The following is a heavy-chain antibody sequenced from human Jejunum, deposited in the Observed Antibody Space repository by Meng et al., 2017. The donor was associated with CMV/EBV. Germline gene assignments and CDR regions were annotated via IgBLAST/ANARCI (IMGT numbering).Heavy chain of an antibody. D-gene: IGHD5-12*01. V-gene: IGHV3-30*04. CDR3: VREPMDIVSRVDY. CDR1: GFTFSSHA. Sequence: ASGFTFSSHAMHWVRQAPGKGLDWLAVVSNDGSNEYYTDSVEGRFTIFRDNSKNTLYLQMNSLRGEDTAVYYCVREPMDIVSRVDYWGQGTLVTVSS. CDR2: VSNDGSNE. J-gene: IGHJ4*01.